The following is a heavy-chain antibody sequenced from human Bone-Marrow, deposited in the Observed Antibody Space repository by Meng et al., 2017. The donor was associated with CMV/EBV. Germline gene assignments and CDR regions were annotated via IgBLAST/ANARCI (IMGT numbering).Heavy chain of an antibody. CDR1: GFTFSSYS. CDR2: ISGSGSTI. D-gene: IGHD4-17*01. J-gene: IGHJ6*02. CDR3: VRDSRAVTTDRGGGLDV. Sequence: GESLKISCAASGFTFSSYSMNWVRQAPGKGLEWVSYISGSGSTIYYADSVKGRFTISRDNAKESLYLQMNSLRVEDTAVYYCVRDSRAVTTDRGGGLDVWGQGTTVTVSS. V-gene: IGHV3-48*04.